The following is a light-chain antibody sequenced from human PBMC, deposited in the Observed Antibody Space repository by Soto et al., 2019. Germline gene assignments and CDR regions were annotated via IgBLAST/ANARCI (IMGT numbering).Light chain of an antibody. CDR3: GSYTGSSTRI. CDR2: EVS. J-gene: IGLJ1*01. CDR1: NGDIGAYEY. V-gene: IGLV2-14*01. Sequence: QSVLTQPASVSGSPGQSITISCTGTNGDIGAYEYVSWYQQLPGKAPQLIIYEVSNRPSGVSNRFSGSKSGNTASLTISGLQAEDKADYFCGSYTGSSTRIFGTGTKVTVL.